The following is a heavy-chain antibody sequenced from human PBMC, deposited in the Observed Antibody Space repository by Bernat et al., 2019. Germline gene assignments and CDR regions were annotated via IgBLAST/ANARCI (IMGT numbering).Heavy chain of an antibody. CDR2: IKSEAAGATI. J-gene: IGHJ4*02. CDR1: GLDFNTFYHAW. CDR3: MWEKHDAPDH. V-gene: IGHV3-15*07. Sequence: EVQLVESGGGLVKPGGSLRLSCSASGLDFNTFYHAWLYWLRQAPGKGLEWVGRIKSEAAGATIDYAEPVKGRFDISRGDSKRTLHLQMNSLRIEDTAVYFCMWEKHDAPDHWGQGTLVTVSS. D-gene: IGHD1-14*01.